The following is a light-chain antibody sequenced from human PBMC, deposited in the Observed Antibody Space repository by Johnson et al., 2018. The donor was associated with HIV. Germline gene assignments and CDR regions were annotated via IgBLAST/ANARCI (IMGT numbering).Light chain of an antibody. CDR3: GTWHNSLSTGGV. V-gene: IGLV1-51*01. Sequence: QSVLTQSPSVSAAPGQKVTISCSGSSSNIGNNYVSWYQHLPGTAPKLLIYDNNKRPSGIPDRFSGSKSGTSATLGITGLQTGDEADYYCGTWHNSLSTGGVFGTGTKVTVL. CDR1: SSNIGNNY. CDR2: DNN. J-gene: IGLJ1*01.